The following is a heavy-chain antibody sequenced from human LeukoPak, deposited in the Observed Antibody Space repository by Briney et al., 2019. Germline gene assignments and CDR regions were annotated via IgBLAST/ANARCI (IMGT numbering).Heavy chain of an antibody. CDR2: INPNSGGT. CDR3: ARPLLWWPQVGYFDY. J-gene: IGHJ4*02. D-gene: IGHD4/OR15-4a*01. CDR1: GYTFTSYD. V-gene: IGHV1-2*02. Sequence: ASVKFSCKASGYTFTSYDINWVRQATGQGLEWMGWINPNSGGTNYAQNFQGRVTMTRDTSISTAYMELSRLTSDDTAVYYCARPLLWWPQVGYFDYWGQGTLVTVSS.